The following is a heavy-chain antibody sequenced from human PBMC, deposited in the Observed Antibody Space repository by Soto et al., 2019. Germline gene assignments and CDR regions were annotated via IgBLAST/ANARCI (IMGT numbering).Heavy chain of an antibody. CDR2: IYYSGST. V-gene: IGHV4-59*08. J-gene: IGHJ4*02. Sequence: SETLSLTCTVSGGSISSYYWSWIRQPPGKGLEWIGYIYYSGSTNYNPSLKSRVTISVDTSKNQFSLKLSSVTAADTAVYYCARGYGDYVLDYWGQGTLVPVSS. CDR1: GGSISSYY. CDR3: ARGYGDYVLDY. D-gene: IGHD4-17*01.